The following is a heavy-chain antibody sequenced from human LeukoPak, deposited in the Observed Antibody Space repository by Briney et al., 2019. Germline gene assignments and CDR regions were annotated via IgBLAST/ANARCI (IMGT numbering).Heavy chain of an antibody. J-gene: IGHJ2*01. CDR3: AREGAVEMATIGPRSPFDL. CDR2: IYYSGST. Sequence: SETLSLTCTVSGGSISSYYWSWIRQPPGKGLEWIGYIYYSGSTNYNPSLKSRVTISVDTSKNQFSLKLSSVTAADTAVYYCAREGAVEMATIGPRSPFDLWGRGTLVTVSS. V-gene: IGHV4-59*12. CDR1: GGSISSYY. D-gene: IGHD5-24*01.